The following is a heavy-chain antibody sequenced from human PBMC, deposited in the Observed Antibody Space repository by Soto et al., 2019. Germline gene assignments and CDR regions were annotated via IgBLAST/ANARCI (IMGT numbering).Heavy chain of an antibody. CDR1: GYSFTIYW. CDR2: IYPGDSDT. CDR3: VRPEANGVPFDY. Sequence: PGESLKISCKGSGYSFTIYWIGWVRQMPGKGLEWMGIIYPGDSDTRYSPSFQGQVIISADKSISTAYLQWSSLKASDTAMYYCVRPEANGVPFDYWGQGTLVTAPQ. D-gene: IGHD2-8*01. J-gene: IGHJ4*02. V-gene: IGHV5-51*01.